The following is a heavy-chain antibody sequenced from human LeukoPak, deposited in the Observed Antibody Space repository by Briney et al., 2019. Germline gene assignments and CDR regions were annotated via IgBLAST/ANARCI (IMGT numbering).Heavy chain of an antibody. CDR3: ARAPYDILTGYFLFDS. V-gene: IGHV4-30-2*01. CDR1: GSAISSDDHF. D-gene: IGHD3-9*01. CDR2: IYHRGST. J-gene: IGHJ4*02. Sequence: KASETLSLTCAVSGSAISSDDHFWSWIRQPPGRGLEWIGYIYHRGSTSYNPSLRSRVTVSLDKSRNQFSLNLYSVTAADTAVYYCARAPYDILTGYFLFDSWGQGTLITVSS.